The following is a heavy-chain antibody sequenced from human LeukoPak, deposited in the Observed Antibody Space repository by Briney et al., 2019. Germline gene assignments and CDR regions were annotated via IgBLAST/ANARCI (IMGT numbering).Heavy chain of an antibody. D-gene: IGHD2-15*01. CDR1: GGTFSSYA. CDR3: ARDTSYCSGGSCYFYGFDY. CDR2: IIPIFGIA. Sequence: SVKVSCKASGGTFSSYAISWVRLAPGQGLEWMGRIIPIFGIANYAQKFQGRVTITADKSTSTAYMELSSLRSEDTAVYYCARDTSYCSGGSCYFYGFDYWGQGTLVTVSS. V-gene: IGHV1-69*04. J-gene: IGHJ4*02.